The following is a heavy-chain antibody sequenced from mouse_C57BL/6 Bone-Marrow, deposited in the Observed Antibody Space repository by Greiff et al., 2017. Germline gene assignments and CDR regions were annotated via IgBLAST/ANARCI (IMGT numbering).Heavy chain of an antibody. CDR3: TRGRIY. J-gene: IGHJ2*01. Sequence: QVQLQQSGAELVRPGASVTLSCKASGYTFTDYEMHWVKQTPVHGLGWIGAIDPETGGTAYNQKFKGKAILTADKSSSTAYMELRSLTSEDSAVYYCTRGRIYWGQGTTLTVSS. V-gene: IGHV1-15*01. CDR2: IDPETGGT. CDR1: GYTFTDYE.